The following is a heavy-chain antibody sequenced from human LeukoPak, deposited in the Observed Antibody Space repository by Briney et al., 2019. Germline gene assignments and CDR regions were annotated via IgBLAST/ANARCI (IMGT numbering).Heavy chain of an antibody. V-gene: IGHV1-2*02. CDR1: GYTFTGYY. J-gene: IGHJ3*02. CDR2: INPNSGGT. Sequence: ASVKVSCKASGYTFTGYYMHWVRQAPGQGLERMGWINPNSGGTNYAQKFQGRVTMTRDTSIGTAYMELSRLRSDDTAVYYCARDFLASTFDIWGQGTMVTVSS. CDR3: ARDFLASTFDI.